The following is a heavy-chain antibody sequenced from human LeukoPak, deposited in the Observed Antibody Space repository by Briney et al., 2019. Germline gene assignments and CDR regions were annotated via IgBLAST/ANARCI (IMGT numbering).Heavy chain of an antibody. V-gene: IGHV3-30*18. CDR1: GFTFSSYG. CDR2: ISYDGSNK. Sequence: GGSLRLSCAASGFTFSSYGMHWVRQAPGKGLEWVAIISYDGSNKYYADSVKGRFTISRDNSKNTLYLQMYSLRADDTAVYHCAKDGLGFDYWGQGTPVTVRS. J-gene: IGHJ4*02. CDR3: AKDGLGFDY. D-gene: IGHD3-10*01.